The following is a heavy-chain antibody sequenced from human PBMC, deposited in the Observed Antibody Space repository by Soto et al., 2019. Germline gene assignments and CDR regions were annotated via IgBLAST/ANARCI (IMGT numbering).Heavy chain of an antibody. J-gene: IGHJ6*02. V-gene: IGHV3-30-3*01. CDR3: ASAGYCSRTNSYSSYYYKGMDV. Sequence: GGSLRLSCAASGFIFSSYAMHWVRQAPGKGLEWVAVVSYDGSNKYYADSVKGRFTISRDNSKNTLYVQMNSLIAEDTAVYYCASAGYCSRTNSYSSYYYKGMDVRGQGTTVTVSS. CDR2: VSYDGSNK. CDR1: GFIFSSYA. D-gene: IGHD2-2*01.